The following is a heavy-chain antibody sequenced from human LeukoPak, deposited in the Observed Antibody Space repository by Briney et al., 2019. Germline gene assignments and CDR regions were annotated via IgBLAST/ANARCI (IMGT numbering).Heavy chain of an antibody. J-gene: IGHJ3*02. CDR2: INHSGST. V-gene: IGHV4-34*01. CDR1: GGSFSNYY. Sequence: PSETLSLTCAVYGGSFSNYYWNWIRQPPGKGLEWIGEINHSGSTNYNPSLKSRVTISVDTSKNQFSLRLTSVTAADTAVYYCASESDSSGYYLDAFDIWGQGTMVTVSS. CDR3: ASESDSSGYYLDAFDI. D-gene: IGHD3-22*01.